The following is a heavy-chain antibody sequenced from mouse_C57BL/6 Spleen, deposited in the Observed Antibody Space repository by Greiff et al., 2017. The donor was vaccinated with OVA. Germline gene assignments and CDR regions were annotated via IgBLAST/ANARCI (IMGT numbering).Heavy chain of an antibody. V-gene: IGHV1-54*01. CDR2: INPGSGGT. CDR1: GYAFTNYL. J-gene: IGHJ2*01. CDR3: AISTDGYYLDY. D-gene: IGHD2-3*01. Sequence: VKVVESGAELVRPGTSVKVSCKASGYAFTNYLIEWVKQRPGQGLEWIGVINPGSGGTNYNEKFKGKATLTADKSSSTAYMQLSSLTSEDSAVYFCAISTDGYYLDYWGQGTTLTVSS.